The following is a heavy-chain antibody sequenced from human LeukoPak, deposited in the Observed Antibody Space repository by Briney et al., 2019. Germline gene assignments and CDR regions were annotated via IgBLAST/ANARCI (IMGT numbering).Heavy chain of an antibody. CDR3: ARDWGRDGYDPPPGLFDY. CDR1: GYTFTSYG. Sequence: ASVKVSCKASGYTFTSYGISWVRQAPGQGLEWMGWISAYNGNTNYAQKLQGRVTMTTDTSTSTAYMELRSLRSDDTAVYYCARDWGRDGYDPPPGLFDYWGQGTLVTVSS. V-gene: IGHV1-18*01. CDR2: ISAYNGNT. D-gene: IGHD5-24*01. J-gene: IGHJ4*02.